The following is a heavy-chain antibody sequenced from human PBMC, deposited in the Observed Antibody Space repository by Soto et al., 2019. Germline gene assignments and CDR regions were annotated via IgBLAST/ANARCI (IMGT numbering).Heavy chain of an antibody. CDR1: GRSISSYY. CDR2: IYYSGST. Sequence: SETLSLTCTVSGRSISSYYWGWIRQPPGKGLEWIGYIYYSGSTNYNPSLKSRVTISVDTSKNQFSLKLSSVTAADTAVYYCAKSDGRYWGQGTLVTVSS. V-gene: IGHV4-59*01. J-gene: IGHJ4*02. CDR3: AKSDGRY.